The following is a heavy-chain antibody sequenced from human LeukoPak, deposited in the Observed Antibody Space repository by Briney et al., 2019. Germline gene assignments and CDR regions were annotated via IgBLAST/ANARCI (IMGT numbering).Heavy chain of an antibody. J-gene: IGHJ6*02. V-gene: IGHV4-39*01. CDR2: IYYSGSA. D-gene: IGHD2-15*01. CDR3: ARHVSGCSGGSCYPGQYYYGMDV. CDR1: GGSLSSSSYY. Sequence: SETLSLTCTVSGGSLSSSSYYWGWVRQPPGKGLEWLGSIYYSGSAYYNPSLKSRVTISVDTSKSQFSLKLSSVTAADTAVYYCARHVSGCSGGSCYPGQYYYGMDVWGQGTTVTVSS.